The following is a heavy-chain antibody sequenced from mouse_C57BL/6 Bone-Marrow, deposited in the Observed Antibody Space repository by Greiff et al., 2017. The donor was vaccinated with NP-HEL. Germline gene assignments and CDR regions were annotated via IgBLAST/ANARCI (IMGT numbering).Heavy chain of an antibody. Sequence: EVKLMESGPGLVKPSQSLSLTCSVTGYSITSGYYWNWIRQLPGNKLEWMGYISYDGSNNYNPSLKNRISITRDTSKNQFFLKLNSVTTEDTATYYCARGRSPWDYWGQGTSVTVSS. V-gene: IGHV3-6*01. CDR1: GYSITSGYY. J-gene: IGHJ4*01. CDR2: ISYDGSN. CDR3: ARGRSPWDY.